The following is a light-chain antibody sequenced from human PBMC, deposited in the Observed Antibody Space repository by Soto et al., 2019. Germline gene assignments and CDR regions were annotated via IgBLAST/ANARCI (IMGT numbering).Light chain of an antibody. CDR2: DAS. CDR1: QSVSNY. V-gene: IGKV3-11*01. J-gene: IGKJ5*01. CDR3: QHRMNWPLT. Sequence: EKLMSQSPATLSLSPGEGATLSCRASQSVSNYLAWYQQKPGQAPRLLIYDASNRASGTPARFSGSGSETDFTLTISSLEPEDFAVYYCQHRMNWPLTFGQGTRLEIK.